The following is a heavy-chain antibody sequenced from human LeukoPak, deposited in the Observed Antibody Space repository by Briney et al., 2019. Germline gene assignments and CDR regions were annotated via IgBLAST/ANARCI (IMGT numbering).Heavy chain of an antibody. J-gene: IGHJ4*02. CDR3: VKGATVTTYFDY. CDR2: ITWDGGRT. V-gene: IGHV3-43*01. CDR1: GFTFDDYT. Sequence: PGGSLRLSCAASGFTFDDYTMHWVRQAPGKGLEWVSLITWDGGRTYYADSVKGRFTISRDNSKNSLYLQMNSLRTEDTALYYCVKGATVTTYFDYWGLGTLVTVSS. D-gene: IGHD4-11*01.